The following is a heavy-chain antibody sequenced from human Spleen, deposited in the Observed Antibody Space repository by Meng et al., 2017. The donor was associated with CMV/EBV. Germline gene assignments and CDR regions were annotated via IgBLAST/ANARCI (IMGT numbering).Heavy chain of an antibody. CDR3: RITIFGLITPDAFDI. CDR2: ISHSGNT. V-gene: IGHV4-34*01. Sequence: VYCTSFSDYYLSWVRQPPGEGLEWIGEISHSGNTNYNPSLKSRVTISEDTSKRQFSLKLSSVTAADTAVYYCRITIFGLITPDAFDIWGRGTMVTVSS. J-gene: IGHJ3*02. D-gene: IGHD3-3*02. CDR1: CTSFSDYY.